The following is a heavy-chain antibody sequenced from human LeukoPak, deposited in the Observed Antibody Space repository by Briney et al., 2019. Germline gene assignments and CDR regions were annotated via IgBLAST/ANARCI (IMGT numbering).Heavy chain of an antibody. Sequence: GGIIPIFGTANYAQKFQGRVTITADESTSTAYMELSSLRSEDTAVYYCASATDYGPTVGYWGQGTLVTVSS. J-gene: IGHJ4*02. D-gene: IGHD4-17*01. CDR2: IIPIFGTA. V-gene: IGHV1-69*01. CDR3: ASATDYGPTVGY.